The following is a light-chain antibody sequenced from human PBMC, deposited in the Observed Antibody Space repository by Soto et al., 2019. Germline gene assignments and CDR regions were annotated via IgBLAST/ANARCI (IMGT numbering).Light chain of an antibody. Sequence: DIQMTQSPSSLSASVGDRVTITCRASQGISNYLAWYQQKPGKVPKLLIYAASTLQSGVPSRFSGSGSGTDFTLTISGLQPEDVATYYCQKYNSAPRTFVPGTKVDIK. CDR1: QGISNY. J-gene: IGKJ3*01. V-gene: IGKV1-27*01. CDR3: QKYNSAPRT. CDR2: AAS.